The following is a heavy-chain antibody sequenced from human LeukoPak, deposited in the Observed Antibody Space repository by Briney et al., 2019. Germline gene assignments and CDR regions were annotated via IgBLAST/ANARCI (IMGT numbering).Heavy chain of an antibody. Sequence: ASVKVSCKAFGYTFTSNYMHWVRQAPGQGPEWMGGISPSGGSTTYAQKFQGRVTLTRDMSTSTDYLELSSLRSEDTAVYYCASDNSVRDEAWWFNRWGQGTLVTVSS. V-gene: IGHV1-46*01. J-gene: IGHJ5*02. CDR2: ISPSGGST. D-gene: IGHD5-24*01. CDR1: GYTFTSNY. CDR3: ASDNSVRDEAWWFNR.